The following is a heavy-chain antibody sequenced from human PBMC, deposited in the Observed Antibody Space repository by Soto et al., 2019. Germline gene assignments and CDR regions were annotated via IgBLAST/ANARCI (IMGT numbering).Heavy chain of an antibody. CDR3: AIHRGPMGVENWFDP. CDR1: GYTFFNYD. CDR2: IRTYNGDT. D-gene: IGHD3-22*01. Sequence: QVHLVQSGPEVKNPGASVKVSCKASGYTFFNYDISWVRQAPGQGLEWMGWIRTYNGDTKYAQKFQGRVTMTTDTSTSTASMELRSLRSDDMAVYYCAIHRGPMGVENWFDPWGQGTLVTVSS. J-gene: IGHJ5*02. V-gene: IGHV1-18*03.